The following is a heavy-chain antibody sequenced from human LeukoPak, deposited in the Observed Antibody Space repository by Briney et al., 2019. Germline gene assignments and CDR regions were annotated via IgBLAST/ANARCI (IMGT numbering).Heavy chain of an antibody. CDR1: GFTFGSYA. CDR2: ISSNGGST. J-gene: IGHJ4*02. D-gene: IGHD3-10*01. V-gene: IGHV3-64D*06. CDR3: VKEGGSGSYRDLDY. Sequence: PGGSLRLSCSASGFTFGSYAMHWVRQAPGKGLEYVSAISSNGGSTYYADSVKGRFTISRDNSKNTLYLQMSSLRAEDTAVYYCVKEGGSGSYRDLDYWGQGTLVTVSS.